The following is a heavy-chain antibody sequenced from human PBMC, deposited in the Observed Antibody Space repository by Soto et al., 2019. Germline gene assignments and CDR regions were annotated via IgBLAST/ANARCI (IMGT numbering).Heavy chain of an antibody. D-gene: IGHD5-18*01. J-gene: IGHJ4*02. CDR1: GFTFSSYG. CDR3: AEDQWTWIQLWLFDY. V-gene: IGHV3-30*18. CDR2: ISYDGSNK. Sequence: QVQLVESGGGVVQPGRSLRLSCAASGFTFSSYGMHWVRQAPGKGLEWVAVISYDGSNKYYADSVKGRFTISRDNSKNTLYLQMNSLRAEDTAVYYCAEDQWTWIQLWLFDYWGQGTLVTVSS.